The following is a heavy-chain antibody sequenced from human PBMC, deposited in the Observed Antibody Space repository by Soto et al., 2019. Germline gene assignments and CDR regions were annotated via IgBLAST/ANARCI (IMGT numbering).Heavy chain of an antibody. CDR2: IYHSGRT. D-gene: IGHD3-16*01. CDR3: ARVGSDFDAFDI. J-gene: IGHJ3*02. Sequence: QVQLQESGPGLVKPSRTLSLTCSVSGGSISRGDYYWSWIRQHPGRGLEWIGYIYHSGRTNYNPYLKSRVFISVDTSKSQFSLNLTSVTAADTAVYRCARVGSDFDAFDIWGQGTMVTVSS. V-gene: IGHV4-31*03. CDR1: GGSISRGDYY.